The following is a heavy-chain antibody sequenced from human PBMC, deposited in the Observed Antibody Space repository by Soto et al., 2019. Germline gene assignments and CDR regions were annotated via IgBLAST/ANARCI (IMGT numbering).Heavy chain of an antibody. Sequence: PGGSLRLSCAASGFTFSSYGMHWVRQAPGKGLEWVAAISYDGSNKYYAAFVKGRFTISRDNSKNTLYLQMNSLRAEDTAVYYCAKTRGGNSASSDYWGQGTLVTVSS. CDR1: GFTFSSYG. CDR2: ISYDGSNK. V-gene: IGHV3-30*18. J-gene: IGHJ4*02. CDR3: AKTRGGNSASSDY. D-gene: IGHD1-1*01.